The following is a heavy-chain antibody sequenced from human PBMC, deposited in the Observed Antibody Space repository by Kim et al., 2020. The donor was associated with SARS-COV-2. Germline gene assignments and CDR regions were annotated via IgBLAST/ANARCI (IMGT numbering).Heavy chain of an antibody. V-gene: IGHV3-7*01. J-gene: IGHJ4*02. D-gene: IGHD3-9*01. CDR3: ARVKDILTGLLDY. CDR1: GFTFSSNW. Sequence: GGSLRLSCAASGFTFSSNWMSWVRQAPGKGLEWVANIKQDGSEKYYVDSVKGRFTISRDNAKNSLYLQMNSLRAEDTAVYYCARVKDILTGLLDYWGQGT. CDR2: IKQDGSEK.